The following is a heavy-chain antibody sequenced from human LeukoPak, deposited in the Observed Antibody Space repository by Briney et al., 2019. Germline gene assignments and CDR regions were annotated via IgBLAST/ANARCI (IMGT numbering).Heavy chain of an antibody. CDR2: ISSNGGST. V-gene: IGHV3-64*01. Sequence: GGSLRLSCAASGFTFSSYAIHWVRQAPGKRLEYVSGISSNGGSTYYANSVKGRFTISRDDYKNTLYLQMGSLRAEDMAVYYCARSYRSGWSYFDYWGQGTRVTVSS. CDR1: GFTFSSYA. D-gene: IGHD6-19*01. J-gene: IGHJ4*02. CDR3: ARSYRSGWSYFDY.